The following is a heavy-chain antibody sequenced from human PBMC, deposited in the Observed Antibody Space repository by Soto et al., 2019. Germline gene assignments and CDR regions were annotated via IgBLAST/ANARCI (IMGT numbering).Heavy chain of an antibody. Sequence: GGSLRLSCAASGFTFSSYSMNWVRQAPGKGLEWVSSISSSSSYIYYADSVKGRFTISRDNAKNSLYLQMNSLRAEDTAVYYCAREGQQLTPYGMDVWGQGTTVTVSS. J-gene: IGHJ6*02. V-gene: IGHV3-21*01. CDR1: GFTFSSYS. CDR2: ISSSSSYI. D-gene: IGHD6-13*01. CDR3: AREGQQLTPYGMDV.